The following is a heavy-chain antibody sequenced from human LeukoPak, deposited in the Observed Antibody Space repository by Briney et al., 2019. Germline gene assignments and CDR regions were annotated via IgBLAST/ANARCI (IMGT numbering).Heavy chain of an antibody. D-gene: IGHD3-3*01. CDR2: FDPEDGER. CDR1: GYTLTELS. V-gene: IGHV1-24*01. J-gene: IGHJ3*02. Sequence: GASVKVSCKVSGYTLTELSMYWVRQAPGKGLEWMGNFDPEDGERIYAQKFQGRVTITRNTSISTAYMELSSLRSEDTAAYYCARRVYYDFWRDAFDIWGQGTMVTVSS. CDR3: ARRVYYDFWRDAFDI.